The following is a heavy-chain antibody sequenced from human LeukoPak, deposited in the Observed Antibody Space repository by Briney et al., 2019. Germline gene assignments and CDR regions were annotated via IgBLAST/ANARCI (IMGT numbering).Heavy chain of an antibody. J-gene: IGHJ4*02. CDR1: GGTFSSYA. CDR3: ARIMITFGGVIPDY. Sequence: SVTVSCKASGGTFSSYAISWVRQAPGQGLEWMGRIIPILGIANYAQKFQGRVTITADKSTSTAYMELSSLRFEDTAVYYCARIMITFGGVIPDYWGQGTLVTVSS. V-gene: IGHV1-69*04. CDR2: IIPILGIA. D-gene: IGHD3-16*02.